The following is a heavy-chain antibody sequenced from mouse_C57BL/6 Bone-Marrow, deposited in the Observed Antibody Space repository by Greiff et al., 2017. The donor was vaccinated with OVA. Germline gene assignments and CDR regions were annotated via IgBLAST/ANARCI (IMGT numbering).Heavy chain of an antibody. J-gene: IGHJ1*03. Sequence: VQLQQPGAELVKPGASVKMSCKASGYTFTSYWITWVKQRPGQGLEWIGDIYPGSGSTNYNEKFKSKSTLTVETSSGTASMQSISLTSDDSAVYYCARVYGNYLYWYFDVWGTGTTVTVSS. V-gene: IGHV1-55*01. CDR3: ARVYGNYLYWYFDV. CDR1: GYTFTSYW. CDR2: IYPGSGST. D-gene: IGHD2-10*02.